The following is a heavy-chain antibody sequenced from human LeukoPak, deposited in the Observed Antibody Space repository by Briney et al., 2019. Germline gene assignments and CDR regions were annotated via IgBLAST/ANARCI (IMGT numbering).Heavy chain of an antibody. CDR1: GFTFTNAW. V-gene: IGHV3-15*01. CDR3: AADTPVPLAQVDY. D-gene: IGHD2/OR15-2a*01. Sequence: GGSLRLSCAVSGFTFTNAWMNWVRQAPGKGLEWVGRVRAKTDGGTIEYAAPVKGRFSISRDDSTDTVYLQMNSLKSEDTAVYYCAADTPVPLAQVDYWGQGTLVTVSS. J-gene: IGHJ4*02. CDR2: VRAKTDGGTI.